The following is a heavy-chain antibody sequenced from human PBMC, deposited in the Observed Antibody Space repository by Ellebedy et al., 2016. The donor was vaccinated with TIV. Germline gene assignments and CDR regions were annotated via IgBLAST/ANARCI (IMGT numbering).Heavy chain of an antibody. CDR1: GGSFRGYY. Sequence: MPSETLSLTCAVYGGSFRGYYWSWIRQPPGKGLEWIGEINHSGSTNYNPSPKSRVTISVDTSKNQFSLKLSSVTAADTAVYYCARARSSGWLHTPDYWGQGILVTVSS. V-gene: IGHV4-34*01. D-gene: IGHD6-19*01. J-gene: IGHJ4*02. CDR2: INHSGST. CDR3: ARARSSGWLHTPDY.